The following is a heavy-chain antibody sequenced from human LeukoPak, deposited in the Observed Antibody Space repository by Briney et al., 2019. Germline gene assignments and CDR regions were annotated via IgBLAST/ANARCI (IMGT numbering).Heavy chain of an antibody. V-gene: IGHV1-2*02. CDR1: GYSFIGYS. D-gene: IGHD6-13*01. J-gene: IGHJ4*02. CDR3: AREYVADSSPLFDY. Sequence: ASVKVSCKASGYSFIGYSMHWVRQAPGQGLGWMGWINPNTGGTNYAQKFQGRVTMTRHTSISTAYMELSSLRSDDTAVYHCAREYVADSSPLFDYWGEGSLVTASS. CDR2: INPNTGGT.